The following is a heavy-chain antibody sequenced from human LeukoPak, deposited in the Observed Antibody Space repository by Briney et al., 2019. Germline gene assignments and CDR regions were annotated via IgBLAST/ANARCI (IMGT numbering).Heavy chain of an antibody. CDR1: GFTFSNYG. Sequence: PGGSLRLSCLASGFTFSNYGIHWVRLAPGKGLEWVAVISNDGSKKFYGDSVKGRFTISRDNRNNTLYLQMNSLRGDDTAIYYCAPAPYSPGWYYLNHWGQGTLVTVSS. D-gene: IGHD6-19*01. J-gene: IGHJ4*02. CDR2: ISNDGSKK. V-gene: IGHV3-30*03. CDR3: APAPYSPGWYYLNH.